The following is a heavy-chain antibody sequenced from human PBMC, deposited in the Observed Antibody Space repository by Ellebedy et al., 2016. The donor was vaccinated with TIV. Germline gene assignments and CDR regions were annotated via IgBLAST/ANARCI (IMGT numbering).Heavy chain of an antibody. V-gene: IGHV4-30-4*02. CDR2: IYYNGRT. D-gene: IGHD3-10*01. J-gene: IGHJ6*02. CDR3: ARDHYGSLDV. Sequence: SETLSLXXTVSGGSTSSGEYYWNWIRQPPGKGLEWIGYIYYNGRTDYNPSLNSRATISLDTSKNQFSLRLTSLTAADTAVYYCARDHYGSLDVWGQGITVTVSS. CDR1: GGSTSSGEYY.